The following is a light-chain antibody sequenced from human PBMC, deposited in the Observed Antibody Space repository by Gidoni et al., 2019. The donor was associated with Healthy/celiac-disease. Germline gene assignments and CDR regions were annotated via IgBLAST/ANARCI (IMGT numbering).Light chain of an antibody. CDR2: GAS. CDR1: QSVSSN. V-gene: IGKV3-15*01. Sequence: EIVMTQSPATLSVSPGERATLSCRASQSVSSNLAWYQQKPGQAPRLLIYGASTRAHGIPARFSGSGSGTEFTLTISSLQSEDFAVYYCQQYNNWPGVTFXPXTKVDIK. J-gene: IGKJ3*01. CDR3: QQYNNWPGVT.